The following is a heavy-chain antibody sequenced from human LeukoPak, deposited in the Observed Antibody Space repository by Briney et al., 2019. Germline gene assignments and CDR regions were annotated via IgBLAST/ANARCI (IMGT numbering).Heavy chain of an antibody. CDR1: GFTFRNYG. Sequence: GSLRLSCAASGFTFRNYGMHWVRQAPGKGLEWVAVISYDGSNKYYADSVKGRFTISRDNSKNTLYLQMNSLRAEDTAVYYCARDHYGMDVWGQGTTVTVSS. CDR3: ARDHYGMDV. CDR2: ISYDGSNK. V-gene: IGHV3-30*19. J-gene: IGHJ6*02.